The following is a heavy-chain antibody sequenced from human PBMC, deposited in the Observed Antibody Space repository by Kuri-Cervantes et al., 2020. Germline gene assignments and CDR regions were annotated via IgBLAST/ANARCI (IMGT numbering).Heavy chain of an antibody. V-gene: IGHV1-8*02. CDR3: ARELIYDSENYYKGLDY. CDR2: MNPISGNT. Sequence: ASVKVSCKASGYTFTSYDINWVRQAPGQGLEWMGRMNPISGNTDYAQKFQDRVTMTRNNSINTAYMELSSLRSEDTAMYYCARELIYDSENYYKGLDYWAQGTLVTVSS. CDR1: GYTFTSYD. J-gene: IGHJ4*02. D-gene: IGHD3-10*01.